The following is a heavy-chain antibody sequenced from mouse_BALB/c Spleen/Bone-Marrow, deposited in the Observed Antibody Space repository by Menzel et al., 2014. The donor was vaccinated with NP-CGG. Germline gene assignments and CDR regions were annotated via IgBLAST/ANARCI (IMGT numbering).Heavy chain of an antibody. CDR2: IDPANGNT. D-gene: IGHD1-1*02. Sequence: EVQLQQSGAELVKPGASVKLSCTASGFNIKDTHMHWVKQRPEQGLEWIGRIDPANGNTKYDPKFQGKATITADTSSNTAYLQLSSLTSEDTAVYYCARVKLWSYAMVYWGQGTSVTVSS. CDR1: GFNIKDTH. J-gene: IGHJ4*01. CDR3: ARVKLWSYAMVY. V-gene: IGHV14-3*02.